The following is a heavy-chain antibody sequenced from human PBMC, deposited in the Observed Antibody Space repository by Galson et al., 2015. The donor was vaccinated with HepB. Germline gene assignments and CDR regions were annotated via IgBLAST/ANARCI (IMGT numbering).Heavy chain of an antibody. CDR1: GFTFDDYT. V-gene: IGHV3-43*01. Sequence: SLRLSCAASGFTFDDYTMHWVRQAPGKGLEWVSLISWDGGSTYYTDSVKGRFSISRDNSKNSLYLQMDSLRIEDTALYYCTKDMSPYNSGWYVFDYWGQGTLVTVSS. J-gene: IGHJ4*02. D-gene: IGHD6-19*01. CDR2: ISWDGGST. CDR3: TKDMSPYNSGWYVFDY.